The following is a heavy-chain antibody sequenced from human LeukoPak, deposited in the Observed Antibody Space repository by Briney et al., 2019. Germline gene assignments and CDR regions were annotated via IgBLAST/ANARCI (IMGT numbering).Heavy chain of an antibody. D-gene: IGHD1-26*01. CDR2: VKSDGSST. CDR3: VREFID. Sequence: GGSLRLSCAASGFTFSRYWMHWVRQAPGKGLVWVSRVKSDGSSTTYADSVKGRFTISRDNAKNTLYLQMNSLRVEDTAVYYCVREFIDWGQGTLVTVSS. V-gene: IGHV3-74*01. J-gene: IGHJ4*02. CDR1: GFTFSRYW.